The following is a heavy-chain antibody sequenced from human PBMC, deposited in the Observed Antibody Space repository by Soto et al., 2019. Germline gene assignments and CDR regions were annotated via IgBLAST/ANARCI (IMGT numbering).Heavy chain of an antibody. J-gene: IGHJ6*02. V-gene: IGHV3-33*01. CDR1: GFTFSSYG. D-gene: IGHD3-10*01. Sequence: GGSMRLSCAASGFTFSSYGMHWVRQAPGKGLEWVAVIWYDGSNKYYADSVKGRFTISRDNAKNSLYLQMNSLRAEDTAVYYCARLWFGELNDGMDVWGQGTTVTVSS. CDR3: ARLWFGELNDGMDV. CDR2: IWYDGSNK.